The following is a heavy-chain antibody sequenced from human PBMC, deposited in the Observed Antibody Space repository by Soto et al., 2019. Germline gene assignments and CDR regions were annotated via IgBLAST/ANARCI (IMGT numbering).Heavy chain of an antibody. J-gene: IGHJ4*02. CDR2: ISGYSGLT. CDR3: ARDRRRITVAGTLDS. D-gene: IGHD1-20*01. Sequence: ASVKVSCKASSYTFTDYGISWVRQAPGQGLQWMGWISGYSGLTNYPQKLQGRVTMTTDTSTSTAYMELRNLTSDDTAMYYCARDRRRITVAGTLDSWGLGTLVTVSS. CDR1: SYTFTDYG. V-gene: IGHV1-18*01.